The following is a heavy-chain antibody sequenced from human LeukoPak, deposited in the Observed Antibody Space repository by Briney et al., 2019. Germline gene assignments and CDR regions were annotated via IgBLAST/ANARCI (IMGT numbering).Heavy chain of an antibody. CDR1: GFSFSTYW. CDR2: INQNGSEK. V-gene: IGHV3-7*01. J-gene: IGHJ5*02. Sequence: GGSLRLSCTVSGFSFSTYWMNWVRQAPGKGLEWVANINQNGSEKYYVDPVKGRFTISRDNAKNSLYLQMNSLRAEDTAVYYCARDFDSGDDSDAWGRGTLVTVS. CDR3: ARDFDSGDDSDA. D-gene: IGHD5-12*01.